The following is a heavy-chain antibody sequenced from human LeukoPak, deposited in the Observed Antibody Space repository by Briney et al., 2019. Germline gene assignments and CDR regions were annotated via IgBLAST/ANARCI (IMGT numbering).Heavy chain of an antibody. J-gene: IGHJ3*02. Sequence: SETLSLTCTVSGGSISSYYWSWIRQPAGKGLKWIGYISYIGSTNYNPSLKSRVTISIDTSKNQFSLKLSSVTAADTAVYYCARDLVTVTKGFDIWGQGTMVSVSS. CDR3: ARDLVTVTKGFDI. CDR2: ISYIGST. D-gene: IGHD4-17*01. CDR1: GGSISSYY. V-gene: IGHV4-59*01.